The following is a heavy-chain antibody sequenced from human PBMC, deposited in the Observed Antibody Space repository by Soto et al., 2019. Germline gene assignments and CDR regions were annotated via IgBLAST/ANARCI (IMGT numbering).Heavy chain of an antibody. J-gene: IGHJ6*02. CDR3: ASGAGYCSGGSCYNGGYYYYYYGMDV. V-gene: IGHV3-53*01. D-gene: IGHD2-15*01. Sequence: GGSLRLSCAASGFTVSSNYMSWVRQAPGKGLEWVSVIYSGGSTYYADSVKGRFTISRDNSKNTLYLQMNSLRAEDTAVYYCASGAGYCSGGSCYNGGYYYYYYGMDVWGQGTTVTVSS. CDR2: IYSGGST. CDR1: GFTVSSNY.